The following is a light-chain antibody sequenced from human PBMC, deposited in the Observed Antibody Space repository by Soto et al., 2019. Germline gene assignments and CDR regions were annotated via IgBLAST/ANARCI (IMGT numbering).Light chain of an antibody. V-gene: IGKV1-9*01. Sequence: IQLTQSPSSLSASVGDRVTITGRASQGISSYLGWYQQKPGKAPKLLIYGASTLQSGVPSRFSGSGSGTDFTLTISSLQCEDFATYYCQQANSFPLTFGGGTKVDIK. J-gene: IGKJ4*01. CDR3: QQANSFPLT. CDR2: GAS. CDR1: QGISSY.